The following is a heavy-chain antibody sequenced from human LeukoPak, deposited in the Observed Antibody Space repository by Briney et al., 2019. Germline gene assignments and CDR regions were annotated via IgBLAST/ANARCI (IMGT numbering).Heavy chain of an antibody. D-gene: IGHD3-22*01. Sequence: PGGSLRLSCAASGFTFSSYTMGWVRQAPGKGLEWASAISGSDGSTHYAESVKGRFTVSRDNSKSTLYLQMNSLRAEDTAVYYCAKDPYYDSSGYYDHWGQGTLATVSS. CDR1: GFTFSSYT. V-gene: IGHV3-23*01. CDR3: AKDPYYDSSGYYDH. CDR2: ISGSDGST. J-gene: IGHJ5*02.